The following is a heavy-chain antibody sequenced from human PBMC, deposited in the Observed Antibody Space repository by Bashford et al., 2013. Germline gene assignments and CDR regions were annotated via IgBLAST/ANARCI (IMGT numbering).Heavy chain of an antibody. CDR1: GGSISSGGYY. CDR3: ARSNYLIDDAFNI. D-gene: IGHD4-11*01. Sequence: SETLSLTCTVSGGSISSGGYYWSWIRQHPGKGLEWIGYIYYSGSTYYNPSLKSRVTLSVDTSKNQFSLKLSSVTAADTAVYYCARSNYLIDDAFNIWGQGTMVTVSS. J-gene: IGHJ3*02. CDR2: IYYSGST. V-gene: IGHV4-31*03.